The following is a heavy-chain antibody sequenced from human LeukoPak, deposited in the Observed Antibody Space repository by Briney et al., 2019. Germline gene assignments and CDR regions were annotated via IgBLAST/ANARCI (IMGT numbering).Heavy chain of an antibody. CDR3: ARTSRFDP. J-gene: IGHJ5*02. CDR2: INHGGST. Sequence: SETLSLTCAVYGGSFRGYYWSWIRQPPGKGLEWIGEINHGGSTNYNPSLKSRVTISVDTSKKQFSLNLNSVTAADTAVYYCARTSRFDPWGQGTLVTVSS. CDR1: GGSFRGYY. V-gene: IGHV4-34*01.